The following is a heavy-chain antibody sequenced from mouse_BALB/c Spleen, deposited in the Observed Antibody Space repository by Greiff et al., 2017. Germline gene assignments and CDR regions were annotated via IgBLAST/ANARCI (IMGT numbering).Heavy chain of an antibody. J-gene: IGHJ4*01. CDR2: ISDGGSYT. V-gene: IGHV5-4*02. CDR1: GFTFSDYY. Sequence: EVHLVESGGGLVKPGGSLKLSCAASGFTFSDYYMYWVRQTPEKRLEWVATISDGGSYTYYPDSVKGRFTISRDNAKNNLYLQMSSLKSEDTAMYYCARASGYYAMDYWGQGTSVTVSS. CDR3: ARASGYYAMDY.